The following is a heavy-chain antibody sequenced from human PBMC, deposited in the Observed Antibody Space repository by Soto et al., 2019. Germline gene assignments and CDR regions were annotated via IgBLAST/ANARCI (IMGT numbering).Heavy chain of an antibody. Sequence: QKQLVESGGGSVKPGGSLRLSCAASGFTFSDHYMSWIRRAPGIGLEWVSYISRSGDTIYYADSVKGRFIISRDNAKNSLYLQMNNLRVEDTAVYYCARDPEVWDESVATRPSSYYYGMDVWGQGTTVTVSS. CDR2: ISRSGDTI. J-gene: IGHJ6*02. CDR1: GFTFSDHY. CDR3: ARDPEVWDESVATRPSSYYYGMDV. V-gene: IGHV3-11*01. D-gene: IGHD3-10*01.